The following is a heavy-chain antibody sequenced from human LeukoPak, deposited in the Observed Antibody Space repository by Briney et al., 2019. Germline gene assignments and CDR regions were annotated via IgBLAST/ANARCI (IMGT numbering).Heavy chain of an antibody. CDR1: GYTLTELS. V-gene: IGHV1-24*01. CDR3: ARVVPLLHYYYMAV. D-gene: IGHD6-6*01. J-gene: IGHJ6*03. Sequence: GASVKVSCKVSGYTLTELSMHWVRQAPGKGLEWMGGFDPEDGETIYAQKFQGRVTMTEDTSTDAAYMELSSLRSEDTAVYYCARVVPLLHYYYMAVWGKGTTVTVSS. CDR2: FDPEDGET.